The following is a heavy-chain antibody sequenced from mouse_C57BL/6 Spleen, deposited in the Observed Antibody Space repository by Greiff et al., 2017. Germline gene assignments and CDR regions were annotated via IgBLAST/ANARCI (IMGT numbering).Heavy chain of an antibody. D-gene: IGHD2-4*01. Sequence: VQLQQSGPGLVKPSQSLSLTCSVTGYSITSGYYWNWIRQFPGNKLEWMGYISYDGSNNYNPSLKNRISITRDTSKNQFFLKLNSVTTEDTATYYCARERDKDYDYEIWYFDVWGTGTTVTVSS. J-gene: IGHJ1*03. CDR1: GYSITSGYY. CDR2: ISYDGSN. CDR3: ARERDKDYDYEIWYFDV. V-gene: IGHV3-6*01.